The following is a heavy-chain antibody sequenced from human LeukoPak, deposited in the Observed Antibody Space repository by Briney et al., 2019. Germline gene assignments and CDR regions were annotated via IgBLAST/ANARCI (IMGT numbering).Heavy chain of an antibody. J-gene: IGHJ5*02. D-gene: IGHD1-26*01. Sequence: PGGSLRLSCTASGFTFGDYAMSWVRQAPGKGLEWVGFIRSKAYGGTTEYAASVEGRFTISRDDSKSIAYLQMNSLKTEDTAVYYCTRGGSYYHWGQGTLVTVSS. CDR3: TRGGSYYH. V-gene: IGHV3-49*04. CDR1: GFTFGDYA. CDR2: IRSKAYGGTT.